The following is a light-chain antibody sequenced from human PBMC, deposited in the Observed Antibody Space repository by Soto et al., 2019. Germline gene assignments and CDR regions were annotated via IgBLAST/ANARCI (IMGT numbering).Light chain of an antibody. J-gene: IGKJ5*01. CDR1: QSLLHSNGYNY. V-gene: IGKV2-28*01. CDR2: LGS. Sequence: DIVMTQSPLSLPVTPGEPASISCRSSQSLLHSNGYNYLDWYLQKPGQSPQVLIYLGSNRASGVPDRFIGSGSGTDFTLKISRVEAEDVGVYYCMQALQTPITFGQGTRLEIK. CDR3: MQALQTPIT.